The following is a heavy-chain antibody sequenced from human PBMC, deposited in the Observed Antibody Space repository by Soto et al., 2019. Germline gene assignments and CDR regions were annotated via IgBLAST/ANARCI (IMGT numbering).Heavy chain of an antibody. CDR3: ARGRTYDILTGYYNPGWFDP. V-gene: IGHV1-2*04. CDR2: INPNSGGT. Sequence: ASVKVSCKASGYTFTSYGISWVRQAPGQGLEWMGWINPNSGGTNYAQKFQGWVTMTRDTSISTAYMELSRLRSDDTAVYYCARGRTYDILTGYYNPGWFDPWGQGTLVTVSS. D-gene: IGHD3-9*01. CDR1: GYTFTSYG. J-gene: IGHJ5*02.